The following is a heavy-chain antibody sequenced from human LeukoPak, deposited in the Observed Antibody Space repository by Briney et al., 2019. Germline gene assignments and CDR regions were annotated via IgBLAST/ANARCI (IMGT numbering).Heavy chain of an antibody. CDR2: ISSSSSYI. Sequence: PGGSLRLSCAASGFTFSSYNMNWVRQAPGKGLEWVSAISSSSSYIYYADSVKGRFTISRDSSKSTLYLQMNSLRDEDTAVYYCAKYGSGSYYNGLYWGQGTLVTVSS. J-gene: IGHJ4*02. V-gene: IGHV3-21*04. CDR1: GFTFSSYN. D-gene: IGHD3-10*01. CDR3: AKYGSGSYYNGLY.